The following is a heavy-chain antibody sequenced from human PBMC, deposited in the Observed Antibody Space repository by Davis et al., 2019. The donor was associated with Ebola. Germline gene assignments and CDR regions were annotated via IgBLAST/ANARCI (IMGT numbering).Heavy chain of an antibody. V-gene: IGHV1-2*02. CDR2: INPNSGGT. D-gene: IGHD5-24*01. Sequence: ASVKVSCKASGYTLTSYYMHWVRQAPGQGLEWMGWINPNSGGTNYAQKFHGRVTMTWDTSITTAYMELTRLRSDDTAVFYCARGKRVFDYWGQGTLVTVSS. J-gene: IGHJ4*02. CDR3: ARGKRVFDY. CDR1: GYTLTSYY.